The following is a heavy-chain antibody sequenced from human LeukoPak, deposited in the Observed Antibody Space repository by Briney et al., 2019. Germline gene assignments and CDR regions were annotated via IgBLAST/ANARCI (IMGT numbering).Heavy chain of an antibody. D-gene: IGHD3-22*01. CDR2: IYYSGST. CDR1: GGSISSYY. CDR3: ARKYHYYDSSGYINYYFDY. J-gene: IGHJ4*02. Sequence: SETLSLTCTVSGGSISSYYWSWIRQPPGKGLEWIGYIYYSGSTNYNPPLKSRVTLSVDTSKNQFSLKLSSVTAAGTAVYYCARKYHYYDSSGYINYYFDYWGQGTLVTVSS. V-gene: IGHV4-59*01.